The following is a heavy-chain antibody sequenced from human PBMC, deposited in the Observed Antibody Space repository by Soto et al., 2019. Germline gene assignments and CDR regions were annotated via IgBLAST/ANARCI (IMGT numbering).Heavy chain of an antibody. CDR3: AAPGGQHFVLDV. D-gene: IGHD2-8*02. J-gene: IGHJ6*02. V-gene: IGHV1-18*01. Sequence: QAQLVQSGSEVKRPGASVKVSCRSFDNTFTYYGINWVRQAPGQGLEWLGWISGYNANTKEAQKFQDRVSMTADTSTMTAYLEVRSLTSDDTGVYFGAAPGGQHFVLDVWGQVTTVTVSS. CDR1: DNTFTYYG. CDR2: ISGYNANT.